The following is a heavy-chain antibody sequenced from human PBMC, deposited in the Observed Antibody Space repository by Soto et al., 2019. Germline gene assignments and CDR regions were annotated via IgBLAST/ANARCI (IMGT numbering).Heavy chain of an antibody. CDR3: ARDGSGVDFWDVPYYFDH. J-gene: IGHJ4*02. D-gene: IGHD3-3*01. Sequence: QVQLQESGPRLVKPSETLSLTCTVSGGSISANYWSWIRQTPGKGLEWIGYVQYNGNTNYNPSLKSRVSISIDTSTNQFSLRLNSVSAADTAVYYCARDGSGVDFWDVPYYFDHWGQGTLVTVSS. V-gene: IGHV4-59*01. CDR2: VQYNGNT. CDR1: GGSISANY.